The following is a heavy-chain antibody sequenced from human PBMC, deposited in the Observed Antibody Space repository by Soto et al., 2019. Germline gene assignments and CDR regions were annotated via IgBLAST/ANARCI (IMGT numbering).Heavy chain of an antibody. D-gene: IGHD3-16*01. CDR2: MNPNSGNT. J-gene: IGHJ6*02. CDR3: ASPMGAVDHYYGMDV. Sequence: ASVKVSCKASGHTFPSYDINCVRQATGQGLEWMGWMNPNSGNTGYAQKFQGRVTMTRNTSISTAYMELSSLRSEDTAVYYCASPMGAVDHYYGMDVWGQGTTVTVSS. CDR1: GHTFPSYD. V-gene: IGHV1-8*01.